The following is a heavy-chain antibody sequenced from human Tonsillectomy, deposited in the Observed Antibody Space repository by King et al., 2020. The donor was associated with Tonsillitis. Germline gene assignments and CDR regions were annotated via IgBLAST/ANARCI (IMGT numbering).Heavy chain of an antibody. V-gene: IGHV1-24*01. CDR2: VAPENGET. CDR1: GDTLSEVS. Sequence: VQLVQSGAEVKKPGASVRVSCKVSGDTLSEVSVHWVRQAPGKGLEWMGGVAPENGETIYAKNFQDRVIMTEDTSTDTAYMDLSSLISEDTAVYYCATGHDLGAHAHWGQGTLVTVSS. J-gene: IGHJ4*02. D-gene: IGHD4/OR15-4a*01. CDR3: ATGHDLGAHAH.